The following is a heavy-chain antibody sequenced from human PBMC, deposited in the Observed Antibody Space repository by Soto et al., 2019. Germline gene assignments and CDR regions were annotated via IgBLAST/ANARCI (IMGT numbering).Heavy chain of an antibody. CDR2: IKQDGSEK. J-gene: IGHJ4*02. Sequence: GGSLRLSCAASVFTFSTYWMSWVRQAPGKGLEWVANIKQDGSEKYYVDSVKGRFTISRDNAKNSLYLQMNSLRAEDTAVYYCARDETYYYGSGPVGGQGTLVTVSS. CDR1: VFTFSTYW. D-gene: IGHD3-10*01. V-gene: IGHV3-7*01. CDR3: ARDETYYYGSGPV.